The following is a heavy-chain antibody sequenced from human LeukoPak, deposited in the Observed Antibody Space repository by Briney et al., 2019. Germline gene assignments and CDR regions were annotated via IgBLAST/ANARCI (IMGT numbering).Heavy chain of an antibody. J-gene: IGHJ4*02. D-gene: IGHD2-8*01. V-gene: IGHV3-30*04. CDR1: GFTFSSYA. CDR3: ARGGLAYIVLIEGYYSDY. Sequence: TGRSLRLSCAASGFTFSSYAMHWVRQAPGKGLEWVAVISYDGSNKYYADSVKGRFTISRDNSKNTLYLQMNSLRAEDTAVYYCARGGLAYIVLIEGYYSDYWGQGTLVTVSS. CDR2: ISYDGSNK.